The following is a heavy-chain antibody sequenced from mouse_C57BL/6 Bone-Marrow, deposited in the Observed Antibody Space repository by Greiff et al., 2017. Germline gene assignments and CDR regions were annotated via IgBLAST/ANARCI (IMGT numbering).Heavy chain of an antibody. V-gene: IGHV5-4*01. CDR1: GFTFSSYA. J-gene: IGHJ3*01. CDR3: ARDDYDAWFAY. CDR2: ISDGGSYN. D-gene: IGHD2-4*01. Sequence: EVMLVESGGGLVKPGGSLKLSCAASGFTFSSYAMSWVRQTPEKRLEWVATISDGGSYNNYPDKVQGRFPISRDTAKNNLYLQMSHLRTEDTAMYYCARDDYDAWFAYWGQGTMVTVSA.